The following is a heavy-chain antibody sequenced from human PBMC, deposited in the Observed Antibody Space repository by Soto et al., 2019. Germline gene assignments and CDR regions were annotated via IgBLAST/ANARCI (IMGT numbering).Heavy chain of an antibody. D-gene: IGHD2-21*01. CDR3: ARSDGYHFNWLDS. Sequence: QVQLVQSGAEVKTPGASVKVSCKASGYTFASYDMHWVRQAPGQGLEWMGWMNPNSNNTGYAQKFQGRLTMTRDIALSIAHMELCSLRNEDTAVYYCARSDGYHFNWLDSWGQGTLVTVSA. CDR2: MNPNSNNT. V-gene: IGHV1-8*01. J-gene: IGHJ5*01. CDR1: GYTFASYD.